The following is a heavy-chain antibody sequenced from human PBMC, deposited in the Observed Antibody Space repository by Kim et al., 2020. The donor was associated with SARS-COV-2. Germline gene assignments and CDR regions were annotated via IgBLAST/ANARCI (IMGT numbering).Heavy chain of an antibody. D-gene: IGHD3-10*01. V-gene: IGHV3-74*01. J-gene: IGHJ2*01. Sequence: GGSLRLSCAASGFMFSSYLMHWVRQAPGKGLVWVSRIYSDGSTTSYVDSVSGRFTISRDNAKNTLYLQMNSLRAEDTAVYYCARSRFGEPRYFDLWGRGTLVTVSS. CDR1: GFMFSSYL. CDR2: IYSDGSTT. CDR3: ARSRFGEPRYFDL.